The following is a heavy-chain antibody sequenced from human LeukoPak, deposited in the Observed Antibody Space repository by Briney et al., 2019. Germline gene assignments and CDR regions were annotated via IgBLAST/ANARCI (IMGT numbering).Heavy chain of an antibody. CDR2: IYYTGTT. D-gene: IGHD1-7*01. Sequence: SETLSLTCTVSGGSISSYYWSWIRQPPGKGLEWIGYIYYTGTTNYNPSLKSRVTISVDTSKNQFSLKLSSVTAADTAVYYCARLGGNSQDYWGQGTLVTVSS. J-gene: IGHJ4*02. V-gene: IGHV4-59*08. CDR3: ARLGGNSQDY. CDR1: GGSISSYY.